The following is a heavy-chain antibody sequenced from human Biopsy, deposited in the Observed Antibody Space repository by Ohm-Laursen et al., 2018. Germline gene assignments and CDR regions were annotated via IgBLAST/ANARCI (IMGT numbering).Heavy chain of an antibody. Sequence: GTLSLTCAVYGESFNGYYWSWIRQTPGKGLEWIGEINHSGRTNYNPSLKSRVTVSVDTSKNQFSLKVRSVTAADTAVYYCMRGVDYYDPYHYYALDVWGQGTTVTVSS. CDR3: MRGVDYYDPYHYYALDV. J-gene: IGHJ6*02. CDR1: GESFNGYY. CDR2: INHSGRT. D-gene: IGHD3-22*01. V-gene: IGHV4-34*01.